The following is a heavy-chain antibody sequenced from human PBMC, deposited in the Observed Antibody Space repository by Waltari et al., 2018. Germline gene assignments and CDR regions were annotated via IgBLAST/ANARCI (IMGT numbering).Heavy chain of an antibody. CDR1: GGSITTNRHH. J-gene: IGHJ3*01. CDR2: ISYTGAT. V-gene: IGHV4-39*01. Sequence: LQLQESGPGLVMPSETLSPTCGASGGSITTNRHHWAWIRQAPGQGLGWVGTISYTGATYNSPSLTSRVTMSRDTSKNQLSLKLGSGTAADTAVYYCATYIGASIGTAAFDVWGRGTMVIVSS. CDR3: ATYIGASIGTAAFDV. D-gene: IGHD5-12*01.